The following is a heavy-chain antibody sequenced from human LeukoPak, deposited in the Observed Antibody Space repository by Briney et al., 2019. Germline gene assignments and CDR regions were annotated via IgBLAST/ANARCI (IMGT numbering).Heavy chain of an antibody. J-gene: IGHJ3*02. CDR2: IYYSGST. D-gene: IGHD2-8*01. CDR3: TRSTNLEAFDI. Sequence: SETLSLTCTVSGGSVSSGTYYRSWIRQPPGKGLEWIGYIYYSGSTNYNPSLKSRVTISVDTSKNQCSLKLSSVTTADTAVYYCTRSTNLEAFDIWGQGTMVTVSS. CDR1: GGSVSSGTYY. V-gene: IGHV4-61*01.